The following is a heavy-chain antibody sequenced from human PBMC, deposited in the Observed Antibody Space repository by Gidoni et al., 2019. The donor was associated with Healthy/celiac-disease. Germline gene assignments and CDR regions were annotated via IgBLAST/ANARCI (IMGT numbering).Heavy chain of an antibody. D-gene: IGHD3-22*01. Sequence: EVQLLASGGGLVQPGGSLSLSCAAAGFPCSSYAMRWVRQAPGKGLGWVSAIRGSGGSTYYADSVKGRFTISRDNSKNTLYLQMNSLRAEDTAVYYCADSSDPTRDYWGQGTLVTVSS. CDR1: GFPCSSYA. V-gene: IGHV3-23*01. CDR2: IRGSGGST. J-gene: IGHJ4*02. CDR3: ADSSDPTRDY.